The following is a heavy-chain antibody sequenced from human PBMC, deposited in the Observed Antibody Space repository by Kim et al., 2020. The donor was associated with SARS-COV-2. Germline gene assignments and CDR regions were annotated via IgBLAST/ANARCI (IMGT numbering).Heavy chain of an antibody. D-gene: IGHD4-17*01. Sequence: SETLSLTCTVSGGSISSSSYYWGWIRQPPGKGLEWIGSIYYSGSTYYNPSLKSRVTISVDTSKNQFSLKLSSVTAADTAVYYCARATVTTSSKPLWVGWEYNWFDPWGQGTLVTVSS. CDR3: ARATVTTSSKPLWVGWEYNWFDP. CDR2: IYYSGST. J-gene: IGHJ5*02. V-gene: IGHV4-39*01. CDR1: GGSISSSSYY.